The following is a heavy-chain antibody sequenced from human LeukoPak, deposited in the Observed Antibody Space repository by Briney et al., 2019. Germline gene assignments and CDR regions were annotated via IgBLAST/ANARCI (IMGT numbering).Heavy chain of an antibody. D-gene: IGHD2-15*01. CDR2: ISAYNGNT. Sequence: ASVKVSCKASGYTFTSNGISWVRQAPGQGLEWMGWISAYNGNTKYAQKVLGRVTMTTDTSTSTAYMELRSLRSDDTAVYYCARGGLVVVVAATPSTTPGLLHWLDPWGQGTLVSVSS. CDR3: ARGGLVVVVAATPSTTPGLLHWLDP. J-gene: IGHJ5*02. V-gene: IGHV1-18*01. CDR1: GYTFTSNG.